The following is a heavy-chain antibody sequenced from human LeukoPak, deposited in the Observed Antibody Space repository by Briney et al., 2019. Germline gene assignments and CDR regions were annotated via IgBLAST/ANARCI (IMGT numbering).Heavy chain of an antibody. CDR1: GYTFTGYY. CDR3: ARDLQSSSGYYYVVGY. CDR2: INPNSGGT. V-gene: IGHV1-2*02. J-gene: IGHJ4*02. D-gene: IGHD3-22*01. Sequence: ASVKVSCKASGYTFTGYYMHWVRQAPGQGLEWMGWINPNSGGTNYAQKFRGRVTMTRDTSISTAYMELSRLRSDDTAVYYCARDLQSSSGYYYVVGYWGQGTLVTVSS.